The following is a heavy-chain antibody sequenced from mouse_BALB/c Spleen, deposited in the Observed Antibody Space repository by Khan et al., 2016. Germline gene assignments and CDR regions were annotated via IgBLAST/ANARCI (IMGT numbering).Heavy chain of an antibody. J-gene: IGHJ4*01. D-gene: IGHD1-1*01. Sequence: DLVKPGASVKLSCKASGYTFTSYWINWIKQRPGQGLEWIGRIAPGSGSTYYNEMFKGKATLTVDTSSSTAYIQLSSLSSEDSAGYFCATEGTVPLMDYWGQGTSVTVSS. V-gene: IGHV1S41*01. CDR2: IAPGSGST. CDR3: ATEGTVPLMDY. CDR1: GYTFTSYW.